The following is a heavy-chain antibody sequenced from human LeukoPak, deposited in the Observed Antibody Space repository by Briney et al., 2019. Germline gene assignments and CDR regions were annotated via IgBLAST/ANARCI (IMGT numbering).Heavy chain of an antibody. J-gene: IGHJ4*02. CDR3: TTGQMGRITMVRGVIITPGY. V-gene: IGHV3-15*01. D-gene: IGHD3-10*01. Sequence: PGGALRLSCAASGFTFSNSWMSWVRQAPGKGLEGVGRIKNKRDGGNTDYAGPVKGRFTISRNHSKNTLYLQMNSLKTEDTAVYYCTTGQMGRITMVRGVIITPGYWGQGTLVTVSS. CDR1: GFTFSNSW. CDR2: IKNKRDGGNT.